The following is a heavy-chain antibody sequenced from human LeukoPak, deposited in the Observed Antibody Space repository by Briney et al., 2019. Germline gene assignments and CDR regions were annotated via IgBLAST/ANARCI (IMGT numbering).Heavy chain of an antibody. Sequence: GASVKVSCKASGYTFTSYGISWVRQAPGQGLEWMGWISAYNDNTNYVQKFQGRVTMTTDTSTSTAYMELSRLRSDDTAVYYCAREFWAWELRYFDWLSWFDPWGQGTLVTVSS. CDR3: AREFWAWELRYFDWLSWFDP. V-gene: IGHV1-18*01. CDR1: GYTFTSYG. CDR2: ISAYNDNT. J-gene: IGHJ5*02. D-gene: IGHD3-9*01.